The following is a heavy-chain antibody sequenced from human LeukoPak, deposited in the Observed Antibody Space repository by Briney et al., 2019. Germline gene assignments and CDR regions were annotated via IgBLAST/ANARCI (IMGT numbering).Heavy chain of an antibody. V-gene: IGHV3-49*03. J-gene: IGHJ4*02. CDR3: TRDRGAYNLYDY. Sequence: GGSLRLSCTASGFSFGDYAMSWIRQAPGKGLEWVGFIRCKAYGETADYAASVKGRFTISRDDSKAIAYLQMNSLKTEDTAVYHCTRDRGAYNLYDYWGQGTLVTVSS. CDR2: IRCKAYGETA. D-gene: IGHD1-1*01. CDR1: GFSFGDYA.